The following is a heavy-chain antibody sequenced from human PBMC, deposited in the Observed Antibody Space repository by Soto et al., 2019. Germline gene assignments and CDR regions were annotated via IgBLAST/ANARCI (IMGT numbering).Heavy chain of an antibody. J-gene: IGHJ4*02. CDR3: ARDWCSGGSCDLFFAY. V-gene: IGHV1-18*04. D-gene: IGHD2-15*01. Sequence: QVQLVQSGAEVKKPGSSVKVSCKAAGYAFTSYGISFLRQAPGQALEWMGWINIYNGNTNYAQKFQGRVMMNTYTSTNTAYMALRSLRSDDTAVYYCARDWCSGGSCDLFFAYWGQGTLVTVSS. CDR1: GYAFTSYG. CDR2: INIYNGNT.